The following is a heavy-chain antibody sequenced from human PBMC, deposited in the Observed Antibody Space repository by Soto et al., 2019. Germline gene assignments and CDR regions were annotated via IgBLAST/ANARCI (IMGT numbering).Heavy chain of an antibody. D-gene: IGHD2-15*01. Sequence: ASVKVSCKASGYTFTSYGISWVRQAPGQGLEWMGWISAYNGNTNYAQKLQGRVTMTTDTSTSTAYMELRSLRSDDTAVYYCARARYCSGGSCYYDYYYGMDVWGQGTTVTVS. V-gene: IGHV1-18*01. CDR3: ARARYCSGGSCYYDYYYGMDV. CDR2: ISAYNGNT. CDR1: GYTFTSYG. J-gene: IGHJ6*02.